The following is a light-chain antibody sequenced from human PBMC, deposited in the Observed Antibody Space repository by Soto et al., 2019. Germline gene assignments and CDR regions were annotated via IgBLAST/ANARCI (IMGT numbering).Light chain of an antibody. Sequence: DIQMTQSPSSLSASVGDTVTINCRASQGIGNDLGWYQHRPGEAPKRLIYAASTLQNEVPSRFSSSGSGTDFTLTISSLQPEDFATYYCLQHNNYPRAFGQGTKLEI. CDR2: AAS. J-gene: IGKJ2*01. CDR3: LQHNNYPRA. V-gene: IGKV1-17*01. CDR1: QGIGND.